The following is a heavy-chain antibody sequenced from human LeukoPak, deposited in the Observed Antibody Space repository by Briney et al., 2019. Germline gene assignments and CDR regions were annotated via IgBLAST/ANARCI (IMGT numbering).Heavy chain of an antibody. CDR2: INSDESRT. V-gene: IGHV3-74*01. CDR1: GFTFSTFW. Sequence: GGSLRLSCAASGFTFSTFWMHWVRQVPGKGLVWVSRINSDESRTNYADSVKGRFTISRDNAKNTLYLHMNSLRAEDTAVYYCTANYNYWGQGTLVTVSS. J-gene: IGHJ4*02. D-gene: IGHD3-10*01. CDR3: TANYNY.